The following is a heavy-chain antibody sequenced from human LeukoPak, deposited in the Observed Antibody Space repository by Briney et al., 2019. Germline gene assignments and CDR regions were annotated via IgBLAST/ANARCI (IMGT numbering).Heavy chain of an antibody. D-gene: IGHD2-15*01. CDR3: TTDTWYSAGH. V-gene: IGHV3-7*03. CDR1: GFIFSGSW. J-gene: IGHJ4*02. Sequence: GGSLRLSCTASGFIFSGSWMAWIRQAPGKGLEWVAIIKKDGSEKYYVDSMKGRFTISRDNAKNSLFLQMNSLRAEDTAIYYCTTDTWYSAGHWGQGTLATVSS. CDR2: IKKDGSEK.